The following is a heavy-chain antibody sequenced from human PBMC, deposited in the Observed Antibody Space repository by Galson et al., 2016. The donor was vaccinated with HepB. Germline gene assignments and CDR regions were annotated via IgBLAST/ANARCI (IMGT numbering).Heavy chain of an antibody. V-gene: IGHV1-18*04. CDR2: INTYNGNI. CDR1: GYTFTSYG. Sequence: QSGAEVKKPGESLRISCKASGYTFTSYGISWVRQAPGQGLEWMGWINTYNGNINYAQKLQGRVTMTTDTSTSTAYMELRSLRSDDTAVYYCARRKGITMFRGVIDAFDIWGQGTMVTVSS. D-gene: IGHD3-10*01. J-gene: IGHJ3*02. CDR3: ARRKGITMFRGVIDAFDI.